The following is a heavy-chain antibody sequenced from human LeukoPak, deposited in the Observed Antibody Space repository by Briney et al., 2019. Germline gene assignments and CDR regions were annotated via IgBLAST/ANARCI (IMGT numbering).Heavy chain of an antibody. J-gene: IGHJ4*02. CDR3: ARDSSGWYYFDS. CDR1: GFSVSSNY. Sequence: GGSLRLSCAASGFSVSSNYMSWIRQTPGKGLEWVSVIYSGGSTYYADSVKGRFTISRDNSKNTLYLQMNSLRAEDTAVYYCARDSSGWYYFDSWGQGTLVTVSP. CDR2: IYSGGST. V-gene: IGHV3-53*01. D-gene: IGHD6-19*01.